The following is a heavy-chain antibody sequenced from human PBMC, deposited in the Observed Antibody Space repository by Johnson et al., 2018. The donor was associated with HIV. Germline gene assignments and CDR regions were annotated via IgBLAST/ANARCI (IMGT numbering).Heavy chain of an antibody. CDR1: GFTFDDYG. D-gene: IGHD1-26*01. CDR2: INWNGGST. Sequence: EVHLVESGGGVVRPGGSLRLSCAASGFTFDDYGMSWVRQAPGKGLEWVSGINWNGGSTGYADSVKGRFTISRDNAKNSLYLQINSLRAEDTALYCCARGSGSYYSNAFDIWGQGTMVTVSS. CDR3: ARGSGSYYSNAFDI. J-gene: IGHJ3*02. V-gene: IGHV3-20*04.